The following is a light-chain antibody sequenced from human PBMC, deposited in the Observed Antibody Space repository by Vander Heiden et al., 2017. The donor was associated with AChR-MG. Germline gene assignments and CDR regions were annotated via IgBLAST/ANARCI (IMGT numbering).Light chain of an antibody. CDR1: TGAVTSGHY. CDR2: DTS. V-gene: IGLV7-46*01. J-gene: IGLJ3*02. Sequence: QPVATQEPSLTVSPGGTVPLPCGSSTGAVTSGHYPYWFQQKPGHAPRILIYDTSNKHSWTPARFSGSLLGGKAAPTLSGAQPEDEAEDYCLLSYSGARLVFGGGTKLTVL. CDR3: LLSYSGARLV.